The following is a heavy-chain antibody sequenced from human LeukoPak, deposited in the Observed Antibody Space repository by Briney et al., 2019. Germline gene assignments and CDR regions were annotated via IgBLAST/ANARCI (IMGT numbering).Heavy chain of an antibody. Sequence: GALRLSCAASGFTFSSYGMHWVRQAPGKGLEWVAVISYDGSNKYYADSVKGRFTISRDNAKNSLYLQMNSLRAEDTAVYYCARGSYYDSSGYLYWGQGTLVTVSS. V-gene: IGHV3-30*03. CDR3: ARGSYYDSSGYLY. J-gene: IGHJ4*02. D-gene: IGHD3-22*01. CDR1: GFTFSSYG. CDR2: ISYDGSNK.